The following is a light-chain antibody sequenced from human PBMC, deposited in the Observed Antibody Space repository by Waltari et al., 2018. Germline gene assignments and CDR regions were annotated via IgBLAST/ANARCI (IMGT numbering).Light chain of an antibody. J-gene: IGKJ3*01. CDR2: AAS. CDR1: QSIASNY. Sequence: DIQMTQSPSSLTASVGDRVTITCRASQSIASNYLNWYQQKPGRAPNLLIYAASSLQGGVPSRFSGSGSGTDFTLIISSLQPEDFATYYCQQSFSAPFTFGPGTKVDIK. V-gene: IGKV1-39*01. CDR3: QQSFSAPFT.